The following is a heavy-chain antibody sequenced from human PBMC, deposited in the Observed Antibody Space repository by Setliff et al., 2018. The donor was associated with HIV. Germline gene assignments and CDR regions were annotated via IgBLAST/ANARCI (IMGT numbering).Heavy chain of an antibody. V-gene: IGHV1-2*02. CDR3: ASSRYYDSSGYYYPLGY. CDR2: INPNSGGT. Sequence: SVKVSCKASRYTFTGYYMHWVRQAPGQGLEWMGWINPNSGGTNYAQKFQGRVTMTRDTSISTAYMELSRLRSDDTAVYYCASSRYYDSSGYYYPLGYWGQGTLVTGSS. D-gene: IGHD3-22*01. CDR1: RYTFTGYY. J-gene: IGHJ4*02.